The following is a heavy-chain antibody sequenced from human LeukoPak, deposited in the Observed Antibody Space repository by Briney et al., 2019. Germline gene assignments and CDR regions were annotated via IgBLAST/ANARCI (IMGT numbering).Heavy chain of an antibody. CDR2: IHDSGTT. CDR3: ARAPPYDTSTGDAFDM. Sequence: SETLSLTCTVSGGSISNYYWNWIRQPPGTGLEWIGYIHDSGTTKYNPSLKSRVTISVDTSNNQFSLWLTSVTAADTAVYYCARAPPYDTSTGDAFDMWGQGTVVTVSS. CDR1: GGSISNYY. V-gene: IGHV4-59*01. D-gene: IGHD3-9*01. J-gene: IGHJ3*02.